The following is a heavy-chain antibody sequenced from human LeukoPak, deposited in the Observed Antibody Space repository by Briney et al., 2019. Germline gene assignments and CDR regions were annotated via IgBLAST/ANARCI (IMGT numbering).Heavy chain of an antibody. Sequence: GGSLRLSCAASGFTFSSYGMHWVRQAPGKGLEWVAVIGYDGSNKYYADSVKGRFPISRDNSKNTLYLQMNSLRAEDTAVYYCARPGITMVRGGNVNWFDPWGQGTLVTVPS. CDR2: IGYDGSNK. V-gene: IGHV3-33*01. CDR3: ARPGITMVRGGNVNWFDP. CDR1: GFTFSSYG. J-gene: IGHJ5*02. D-gene: IGHD3-10*01.